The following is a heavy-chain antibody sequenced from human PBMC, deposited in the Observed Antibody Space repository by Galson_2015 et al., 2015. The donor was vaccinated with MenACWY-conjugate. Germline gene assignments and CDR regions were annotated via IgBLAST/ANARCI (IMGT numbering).Heavy chain of an antibody. CDR1: GFTFSNYA. CDR3: ARHISNWPYYMDV. V-gene: IGHV3-23*01. D-gene: IGHD6-13*01. J-gene: IGHJ6*03. Sequence: SLRLSCAASGFTFSNYALGWVRQAPGKGLEWVSVISGSGGSTYYADSVKGRFTISRDNSKNTMSLQMYSLRPEDTAVYYCARHISNWPYYMDVWGKGTTVTVSS. CDR2: ISGSGGST.